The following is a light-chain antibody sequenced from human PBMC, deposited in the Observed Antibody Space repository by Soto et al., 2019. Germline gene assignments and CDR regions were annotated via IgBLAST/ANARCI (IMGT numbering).Light chain of an antibody. Sequence: EIVMTQSPATLSVSPGETATLSCRASQSLSSNLAWYQQKPGQAPRLLIYSASTRATGIPGRFSGSGSGTEFTLTISSLQPEDFAAYYCQQLYTYPLTFGGGTKVEIK. CDR1: QSLSSN. V-gene: IGKV3-15*01. J-gene: IGKJ4*01. CDR2: SAS. CDR3: QQLYTYPLT.